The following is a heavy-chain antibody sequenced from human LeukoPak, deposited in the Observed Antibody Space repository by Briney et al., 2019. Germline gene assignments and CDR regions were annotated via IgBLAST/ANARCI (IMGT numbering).Heavy chain of an antibody. D-gene: IGHD4-11*01. CDR1: GGTFSSYA. V-gene: IGHV1-69*13. Sequence: ASVKVSCKASGGTFSSYAISWVRQAPGQGLEWMGGIIPIFGTANYAQKFQGRVTITADESTSTAYMELSGLRSEDTAVYYCARDEATVRKYYYGMDVWGQGTTVTVSS. CDR2: IIPIFGTA. CDR3: ARDEATVRKYYYGMDV. J-gene: IGHJ6*02.